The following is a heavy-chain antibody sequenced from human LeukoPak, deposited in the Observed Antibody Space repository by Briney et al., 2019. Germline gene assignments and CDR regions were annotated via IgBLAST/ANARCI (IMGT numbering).Heavy chain of an antibody. J-gene: IGHJ3*02. D-gene: IGHD5/OR15-5a*01. CDR3: ARGSVSTDAFDI. V-gene: IGHV4-59*01. CDR1: GGSISSYY. CDR2: IYYSGST. Sequence: SETLSLTCTVSGGSISSYYWSWIRQPPGKGLEWIGYIYYSGSTNYNPSLKSRVTISVDTSKNQFSLKLSSVTAADTAVYYCARGSVSTDAFDIWGQGTMVTVSS.